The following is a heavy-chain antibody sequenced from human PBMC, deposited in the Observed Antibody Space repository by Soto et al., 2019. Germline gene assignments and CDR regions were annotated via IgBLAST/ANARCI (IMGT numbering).Heavy chain of an antibody. CDR2: FDPEDGET. Sequence: ASVKVSCKVSGYTLTELSMHWVRQAPGKGLEWMGGFDPEDGETIYAQKFQGRVTMTEDTSTDTAYMELSSLRSEDTAVYYCATLPGLSFNYYYYGMDVWGQGTTVTVS. V-gene: IGHV1-24*01. CDR1: GYTLTELS. D-gene: IGHD2-8*01. CDR3: ATLPGLSFNYYYYGMDV. J-gene: IGHJ6*02.